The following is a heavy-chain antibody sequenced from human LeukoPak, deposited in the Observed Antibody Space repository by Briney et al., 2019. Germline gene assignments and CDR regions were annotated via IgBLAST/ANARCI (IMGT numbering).Heavy chain of an antibody. V-gene: IGHV1-18*01. CDR1: GNTFTSYG. Sequence: ASVKVSCKASGNTFTSYGISWVRQAPGQGLEWMGWISTYSGYTNFAQNFQGRVTMTTDTSTSTAYMELRSLRSDDTAVYYCATVPVSSSYNWFDPWGQGTLVTVSS. J-gene: IGHJ5*02. CDR3: ATVPVSSSYNWFDP. CDR2: ISTYSGYT. D-gene: IGHD6-13*01.